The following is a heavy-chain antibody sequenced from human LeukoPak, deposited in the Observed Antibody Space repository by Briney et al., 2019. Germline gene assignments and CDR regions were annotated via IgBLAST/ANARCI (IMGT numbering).Heavy chain of an antibody. Sequence: ASVKVSCKASGYTFTSYYMHWVRQAPGQGLEWMGIINPSGGSTSYAQKFQGRVTMTRDMSTSTVYMELSSLRPEDTAVYYCARAGYDFWSGYYGVGDYYYYYMDVWGKGTMVTVSS. CDR3: ARAGYDFWSGYYGVGDYYYYYMDV. V-gene: IGHV1-46*01. D-gene: IGHD3-3*01. CDR1: GYTFTSYY. J-gene: IGHJ6*03. CDR2: INPSGGST.